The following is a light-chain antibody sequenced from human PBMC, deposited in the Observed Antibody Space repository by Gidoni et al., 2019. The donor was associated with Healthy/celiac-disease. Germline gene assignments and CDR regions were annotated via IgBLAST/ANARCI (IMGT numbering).Light chain of an antibody. V-gene: IGKV1-39*01. CDR3: QQSYSTPWT. CDR2: AAS. J-gene: IGKJ1*01. Sequence: DIQMTQSPSSLSASVGDRVTITCRASQSISSYLNWYQQKPGKAPKPLIYAASSLQSGVPSRFSGSGSGTDFTLTISSLKPEDFATYYCQQSYSTPWTFGQGTKVEIK. CDR1: QSISSY.